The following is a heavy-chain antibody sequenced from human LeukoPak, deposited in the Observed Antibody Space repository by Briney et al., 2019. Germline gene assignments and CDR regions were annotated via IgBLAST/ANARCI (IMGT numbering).Heavy chain of an antibody. D-gene: IGHD4-23*01. J-gene: IGHJ4*02. Sequence: PGGSLRLSCAASGFTVSSNYMSWVRQAPGKGLEWVSVIYSGGSTYYADSVKGRFTISRDNSKNTLYLQMNSLRAEDTAVYYCERAESGNTNPGDYWGQGTLVTVSS. CDR3: ERAESGNTNPGDY. CDR2: IYSGGST. V-gene: IGHV3-53*01. CDR1: GFTVSSNY.